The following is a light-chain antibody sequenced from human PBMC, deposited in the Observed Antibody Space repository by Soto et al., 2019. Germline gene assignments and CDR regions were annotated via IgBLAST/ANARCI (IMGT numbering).Light chain of an antibody. J-gene: IGKJ1*01. CDR1: YGIVNG. Sequence: DIQMTHSPSSLSASIGDRVTITCRVSYGIVNGLAAFHQQPGQVPKLLTYAASSLQSGVPSRFISSGSGTDFTLTIRGLQPEDVATYYCQKYNGALWALGEGTKVDI. V-gene: IGKV1-27*01. CDR2: AAS. CDR3: QKYNGALWA.